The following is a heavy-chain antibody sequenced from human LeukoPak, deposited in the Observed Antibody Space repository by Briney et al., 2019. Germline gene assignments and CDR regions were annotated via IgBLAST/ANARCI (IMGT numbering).Heavy chain of an antibody. CDR3: ARRGYCSGGSCFSAAFDI. V-gene: IGHV5-51*01. J-gene: IGHJ3*02. D-gene: IGHD2-15*01. Sequence: GESLKISCKGSGXSFTTYWSNWVRQMPGKGLEWMGIIYPGDSDIRYSPSFQGQVTISADKSISTAYLQWSSLKASDTAMYYCARRGYCSGGSCFSAAFDIWGQGTMVTVSS. CDR1: GXSFTTYW. CDR2: IYPGDSDI.